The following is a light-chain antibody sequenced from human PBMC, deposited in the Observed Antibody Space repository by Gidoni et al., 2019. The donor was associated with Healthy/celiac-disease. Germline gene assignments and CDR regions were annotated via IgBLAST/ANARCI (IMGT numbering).Light chain of an antibody. CDR3: QQSYSTPPLT. CDR1: QSISSY. Sequence: DIQMTQSPSSLSASVGDRVTITCLASQSISSYLNWYQQKPGKAPKLLIYAASSLQSGVPSSFSGSGSGTDFTLTISSLQPEDFATYYCQQSYSTPPLTFGGGTKVEIK. CDR2: AAS. V-gene: IGKV1-39*01. J-gene: IGKJ4*01.